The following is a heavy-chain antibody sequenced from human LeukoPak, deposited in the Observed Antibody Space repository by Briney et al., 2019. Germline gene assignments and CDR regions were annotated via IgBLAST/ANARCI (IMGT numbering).Heavy chain of an antibody. CDR1: GFTFSSYA. J-gene: IGHJ4*02. V-gene: IGHV3-30-3*01. CDR3: AGLLVRDY. D-gene: IGHD6-13*01. CDR2: ISYDGSNK. Sequence: PGGSLRLSCAASGFTFSSYAMHWVRQAPGKGLEWVAVISYDGSNKYYADSVKGRFTISRDNSKNTLYLQMNSLRAEDTAVYYCAGLLVRDYWGQGTLVTVSS.